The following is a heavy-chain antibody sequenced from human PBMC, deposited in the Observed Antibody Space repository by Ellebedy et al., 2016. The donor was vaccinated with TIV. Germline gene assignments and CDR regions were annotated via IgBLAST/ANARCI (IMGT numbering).Heavy chain of an antibody. V-gene: IGHV4-39*01. J-gene: IGHJ4*02. CDR3: WRHILWGSPRRDGYSSRFNYFDL. CDR2: VYYSGTT. Sequence: MPSETLSLTCTVSGDSINKRNSYWGWIRQPPGKGLEWNGSVYYSGTTYYSPSLKSRVTISVDTSKKQFSLQLRSVIAADTAVYYCWRHILWGSPRRDGYSSRFNYFDLWGQGTLVTVSS. CDR1: GDSINKRNSY. D-gene: IGHD5-24*01.